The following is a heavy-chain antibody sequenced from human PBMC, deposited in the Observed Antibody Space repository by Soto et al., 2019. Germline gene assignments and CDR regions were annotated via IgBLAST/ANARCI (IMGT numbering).Heavy chain of an antibody. V-gene: IGHV1-3*01. J-gene: IGHJ5*02. CDR2: INAGNGNT. Sequence: ASVNVSCKSSGYTFTSYAIHWVRQAPGQRLEWMGWINAGNGNTKYSQKFQGRVTITRDTSASTAYMELSSLRSEDTAVYYCARAGFWSWFDPWGQGTLVTVSS. D-gene: IGHD3-3*01. CDR1: GYTFTSYA. CDR3: ARAGFWSWFDP.